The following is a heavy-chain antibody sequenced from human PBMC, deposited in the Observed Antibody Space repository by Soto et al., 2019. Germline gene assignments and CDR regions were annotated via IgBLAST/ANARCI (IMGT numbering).Heavy chain of an antibody. D-gene: IGHD3-22*01. V-gene: IGHV3-23*01. CDR1: GFTFSTYA. Sequence: GSLRLSCSVSGFTFSTYAMSWVRQAPGMGLEWVSAISGRGGGTYYADSVKGRFTISRDNSKNTLYLQMNSLRADDTAVYYCAKATSGYYYLFDYWGQGTLVTVSS. CDR3: AKATSGYYYLFDY. J-gene: IGHJ4*02. CDR2: ISGRGGGT.